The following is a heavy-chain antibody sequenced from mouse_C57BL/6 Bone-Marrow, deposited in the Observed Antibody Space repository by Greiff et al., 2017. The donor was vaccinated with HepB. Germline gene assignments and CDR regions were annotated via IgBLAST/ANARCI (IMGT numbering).Heavy chain of an antibody. CDR2: IHPSDSDT. CDR3: AIAPNYGSSYRYFDV. J-gene: IGHJ1*03. V-gene: IGHV1-74*01. Sequence: QVHVKQPGAELVKPGASVKVSCKASGYTFTSYWMHWVKQRPGQGLEWIGRIHPSDSDTNYNQKFKGKATLTVDKSSSTAYMQLSSLTSEDSAVYYCAIAPNYGSSYRYFDVWGTGTTVTVSS. CDR1: GYTFTSYW. D-gene: IGHD1-1*01.